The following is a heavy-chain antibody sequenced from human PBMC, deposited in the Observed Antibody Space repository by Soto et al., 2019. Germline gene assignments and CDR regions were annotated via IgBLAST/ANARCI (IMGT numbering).Heavy chain of an antibody. Sequence: GGSLRLSCEASGFSLDTYGMHWVRQAPGKGLEWVAVVSFDSKNKYYIDSVEGRFTISRDNSKNMMYLQMDSLRREDTAVYYCAKESVESTYSYYGMDVWGQGTKVTVSS. D-gene: IGHD4-4*01. J-gene: IGHJ6*02. V-gene: IGHV3-30*18. CDR3: AKESVESTYSYYGMDV. CDR2: VSFDSKNK. CDR1: GFSLDTYG.